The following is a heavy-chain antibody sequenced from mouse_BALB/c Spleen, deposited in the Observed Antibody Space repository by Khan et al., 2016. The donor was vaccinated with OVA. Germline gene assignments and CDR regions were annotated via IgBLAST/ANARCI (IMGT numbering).Heavy chain of an antibody. Sequence: EVQLVESGGDLVKPGGSLKLSCAASGFIFSTYGMSWVRQIPDKRLEWVATISSGGSYTYYPDSVKGRFTISRDNAKNTLYLQMNSLKSEDTAMYYCARLAYYYNSEGFAYWGQGTLVTVSA. CDR1: GFIFSTYG. J-gene: IGHJ3*01. CDR3: ARLAYYYNSEGFAY. V-gene: IGHV5-6*01. D-gene: IGHD1-1*01. CDR2: ISSGGSYT.